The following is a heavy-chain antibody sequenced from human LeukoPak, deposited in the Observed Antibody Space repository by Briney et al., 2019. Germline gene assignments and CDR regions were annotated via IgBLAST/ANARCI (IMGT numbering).Heavy chain of an antibody. J-gene: IGHJ4*02. Sequence: PGGSLRLSCAASGLTFSRYAMHWVRQAPGKGLEWVTVISYDGSNEYYAESVKGRFTISRDSSENTLYLEMNSLRVEDTAVYYCARVGYYSSGPFSYFDYWGQGTLVTVSS. D-gene: IGHD3-10*01. V-gene: IGHV3-30-3*01. CDR2: ISYDGSNE. CDR3: ARVGYYSSGPFSYFDY. CDR1: GLTFSRYA.